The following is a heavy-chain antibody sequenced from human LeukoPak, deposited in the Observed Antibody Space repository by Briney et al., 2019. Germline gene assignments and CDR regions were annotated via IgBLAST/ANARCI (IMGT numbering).Heavy chain of an antibody. Sequence: ASVKVSCKASGYTFTSYAMNWVRQAPGQGLEWMGWINTNTGNPTYAQGFTGRFVFSLDTSVSTAYLQISSLKAEDTAVYYCATTSDYGSGSYFAFSDYWGQGTLVTVSS. CDR3: ATTSDYGSGSYFAFSDY. CDR2: INTNTGNP. J-gene: IGHJ4*02. V-gene: IGHV7-4-1*02. CDR1: GYTFTSYA. D-gene: IGHD3-10*01.